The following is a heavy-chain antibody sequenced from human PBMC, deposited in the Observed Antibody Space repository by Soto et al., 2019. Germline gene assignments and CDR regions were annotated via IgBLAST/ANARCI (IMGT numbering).Heavy chain of an antibody. Sequence: ASETLSLTCAVYGGSFGGYYWSWIRQPPGKGLEWIGEINHSGSTNYNPSLKSRVTISVDTSKNQFSLKLSSVTAADTAVYYCARLYSGRPKYYYYGMDVWGQGTTVTVSS. V-gene: IGHV4-34*01. CDR2: INHSGST. CDR3: ARLYSGRPKYYYYGMDV. CDR1: GGSFGGYY. D-gene: IGHD1-26*01. J-gene: IGHJ6*02.